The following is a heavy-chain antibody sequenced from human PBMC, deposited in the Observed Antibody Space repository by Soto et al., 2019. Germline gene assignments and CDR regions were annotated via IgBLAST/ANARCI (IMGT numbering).Heavy chain of an antibody. CDR1: GFTLSTYA. CDR2: ITGSGGST. D-gene: IGHD3-10*01. J-gene: IGHJ3*02. Sequence: PGGSLRLSCVASGFTLSTYAMSWVRQAPGKGLEWVSGITGSGGSTYYADSVKGRFTISRDNSKSTVSLHMNSLRAEDTAVYYGVKHRGNPSGAFDIWDQGTMVTVSS. V-gene: IGHV3-23*01. CDR3: VKHRGNPSGAFDI.